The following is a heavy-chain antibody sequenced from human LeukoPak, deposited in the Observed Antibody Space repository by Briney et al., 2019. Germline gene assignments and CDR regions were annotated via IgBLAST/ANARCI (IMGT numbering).Heavy chain of an antibody. Sequence: GRSLRLSCAASGFTFDDYAMHWVRQAPGKGREWVSGISWNSGSIGYADSVKGRFTISRDNAKNSLYLQMNSLRAEDTALYYCAKDLYPAAAYIVGYWGQGTTVTVSS. V-gene: IGHV3-9*01. CDR3: AKDLYPAAAYIVGY. CDR1: GFTFDDYA. CDR2: ISWNSGSI. J-gene: IGHJ6*02. D-gene: IGHD6-13*01.